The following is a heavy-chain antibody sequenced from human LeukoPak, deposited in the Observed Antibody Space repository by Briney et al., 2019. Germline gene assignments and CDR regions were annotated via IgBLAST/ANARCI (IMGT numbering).Heavy chain of an antibody. Sequence: SETLSLTCTVSGGTIRTLYWSWIRQTPGKGLEWIGYFYHTGSTNYNPSLKSRVIMSLDTSESQLSLKLSSVTAADTAVYYCAGGNHHTTGPYYFDYWGQGTLVNVSS. D-gene: IGHD2/OR15-2a*01. J-gene: IGHJ4*02. CDR1: GGTIRTLY. CDR3: AGGNHHTTGPYYFDY. V-gene: IGHV4-59*11. CDR2: FYHTGST.